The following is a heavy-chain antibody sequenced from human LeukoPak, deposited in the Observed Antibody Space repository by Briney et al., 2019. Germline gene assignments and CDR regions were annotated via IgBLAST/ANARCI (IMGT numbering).Heavy chain of an antibody. D-gene: IGHD3-22*01. CDR3: AREVSEGFDF. J-gene: IGHJ4*02. CDR2: FGTRSTSV. CDR1: GFTFSGYS. Sequence: PGGSLRLSCTASGFTFSGYSVNWIRQAPGKGLEWVSSFGTRSTSVYHAGSVKGRFAISRDNAKNSPYLQMNSLRAEDTALYYCAREVSEGFDFWGQGTLVTVSS. V-gene: IGHV3-21*01.